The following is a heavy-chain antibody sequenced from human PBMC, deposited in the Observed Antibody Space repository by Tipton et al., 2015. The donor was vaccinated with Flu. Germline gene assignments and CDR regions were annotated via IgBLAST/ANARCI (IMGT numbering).Heavy chain of an antibody. CDR3: ARRDSGYDPEGY. D-gene: IGHD5-12*01. CDR2: IYYSGST. Sequence: LRLSCTVSGGSISSYYWTWIRQPPGKGLEYIGYIYYSGSTNYNPSLKSRVTISVDTSKNQFSLKLSSVTAADTAVYYCARRDSGYDPEGYWGQGTLVTVSS. J-gene: IGHJ4*02. V-gene: IGHV4-59*01. CDR1: GGSISSYY.